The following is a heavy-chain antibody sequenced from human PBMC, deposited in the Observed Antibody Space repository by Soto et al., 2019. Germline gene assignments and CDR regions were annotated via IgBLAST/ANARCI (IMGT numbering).Heavy chain of an antibody. V-gene: IGHV1-69*02. CDR2: IIPILDIP. CDR3: ASHFTGVLVLGTSPPGGDNYGWDV. J-gene: IGHJ6*02. D-gene: IGHD2-8*02. Sequence: QVQLVQSGAEVKKPGSSVKVSCKASGGTFSRYTFTWVRQAPGQGLEWMGRIIPILDIPNYAQNFQGRVTTTAGQPTGTAYMELSSLRSDDTAVYYCASHFTGVLVLGTSPPGGDNYGWDVWGQGTTVTVSS. CDR1: GGTFSRYT.